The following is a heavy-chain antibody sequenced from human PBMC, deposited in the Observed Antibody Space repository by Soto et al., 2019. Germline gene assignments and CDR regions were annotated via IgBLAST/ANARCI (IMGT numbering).Heavy chain of an antibody. CDR1: GFTFSSYA. CDR2: ISGSGGST. CDR3: AKDDYYYGSGSYWGVDY. D-gene: IGHD3-10*01. Sequence: EVQLLESGGGLVQPGGSLRLSCAASGFTFSSYAMSWVRQAPGKGLEWVSAISGSGGSTYYADSVKGRFTISRDNSKNTLYLQMNSLRAEDTAVYYCAKDDYYYGSGSYWGVDYWGQGTLLTVSS. V-gene: IGHV3-23*01. J-gene: IGHJ4*02.